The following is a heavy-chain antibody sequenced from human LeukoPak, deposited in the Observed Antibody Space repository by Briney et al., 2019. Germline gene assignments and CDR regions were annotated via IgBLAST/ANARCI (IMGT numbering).Heavy chain of an antibody. J-gene: IGHJ5*02. CDR3: TTDEFDP. CDR2: IKSKTDGETI. CDR1: GLTSSDAW. V-gene: IGHV3-15*01. Sequence: PGGSLRLSCVASGLTSSDAWMSWVRQAPGKGLEWVGRIKSKTDGETIEYAAPVKGRFTISRDDLENTLYLQMNSLKTDDTAVYYCTTDEFDPWGQGTLVTVSS.